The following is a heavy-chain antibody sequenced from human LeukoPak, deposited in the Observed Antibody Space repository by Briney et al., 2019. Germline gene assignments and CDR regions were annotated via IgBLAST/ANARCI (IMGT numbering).Heavy chain of an antibody. CDR2: IIPIFGTA. D-gene: IGHD3-10*01. Sequence: ASVKVSCKASGGTFSSYAISWVRQAPGQGLEWMGRIIPIFGTANYAQKFQGRVTITTDESTSTAYMELSSLRSEDTAVYYCARSHYYGSVDYRGQGTLVTVSS. CDR1: GGTFSSYA. J-gene: IGHJ4*02. V-gene: IGHV1-69*05. CDR3: ARSHYYGSVDY.